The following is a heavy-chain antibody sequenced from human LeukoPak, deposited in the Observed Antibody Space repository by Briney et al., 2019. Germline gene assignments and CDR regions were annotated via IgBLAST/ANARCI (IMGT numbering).Heavy chain of an antibody. Sequence: GGSLRLSCAASGFTFSRYAMTWIRQAPGKGLEWVSSISSSSSYIYYADSVKGRFTISRDNAKNSLYLQMNSLRAEDTAVYYCARDVYYYGSGSYTFDYWGQGTLVTVSS. V-gene: IGHV3-21*01. CDR3: ARDVYYYGSGSYTFDY. J-gene: IGHJ4*02. CDR2: ISSSSSYI. D-gene: IGHD3-10*01. CDR1: GFTFSRYA.